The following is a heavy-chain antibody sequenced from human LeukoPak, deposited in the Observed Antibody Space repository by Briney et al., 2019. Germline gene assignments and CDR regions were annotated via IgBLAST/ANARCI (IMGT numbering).Heavy chain of an antibody. Sequence: PGRSLRLSCAASGFTFSSYAMHWVRQAPGKGLVWVSRINSDASTTSYADSVKGRFTISRDNAKNTLHLQMNSLRAEDTAVYYCAKDSSGSYPRGLNWFDPWGQGTLVTVSS. J-gene: IGHJ5*02. CDR1: GFTFSSYA. D-gene: IGHD1-26*01. CDR2: INSDASTT. V-gene: IGHV3-74*01. CDR3: AKDSSGSYPRGLNWFDP.